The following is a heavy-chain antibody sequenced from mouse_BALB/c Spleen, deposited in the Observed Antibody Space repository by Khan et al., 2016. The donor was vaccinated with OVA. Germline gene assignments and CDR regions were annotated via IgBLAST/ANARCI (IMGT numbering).Heavy chain of an antibody. Sequence: QVQLQQPGPELVRPGVSVKISCKGSGFTFTDYAMHWVKQSHAKSLEWIGLISTYSGNTNYNQKFTGKATMTVDKSSSTAYMELARLTSEDSAIYYCARPAYDGYYDYWGQGTTLTVAS. V-gene: IGHV1S137*01. CDR1: GFTFTDYA. CDR2: ISTYSGNT. J-gene: IGHJ2*01. CDR3: ARPAYDGYYDY. D-gene: IGHD2-3*01.